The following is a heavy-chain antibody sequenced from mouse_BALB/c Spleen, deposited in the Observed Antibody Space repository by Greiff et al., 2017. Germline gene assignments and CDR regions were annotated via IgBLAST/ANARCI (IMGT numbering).Heavy chain of an antibody. CDR3: ASLTGHFDY. V-gene: IGHV14-3*02. J-gene: IGHJ2*01. CDR1: GYTFTSYW. D-gene: IGHD4-1*01. CDR2: IDPANGNT. Sequence: VQLKESGAELAKPGASVKMSCKASGYTFTSYWMHWVKQRPGQGLEWIGRIDPANGNTKYDPKFQGKATITADTSSNTAYLQLSSLTSEDTAVYYCASLTGHFDYWGQGTTLTVSS.